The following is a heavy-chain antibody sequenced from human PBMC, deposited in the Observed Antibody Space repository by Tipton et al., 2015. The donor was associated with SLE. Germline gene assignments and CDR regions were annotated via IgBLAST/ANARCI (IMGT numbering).Heavy chain of an antibody. J-gene: IGHJ2*01. CDR2: VYYSGIT. CDR3: ARARGSYQGYWYFEL. CDR1: GGSISCHY. Sequence: TLSLTCTVSGGSISCHYSSWVRPPPRKGLEWIGYVYYSGITNYNPSLKSRVTISVDTSKNQFSLKLSSVTAADTAVYYCARARGSYQGYWYFELWGRGTLVTVCS. V-gene: IGHV4-59*11. D-gene: IGHD1-26*01.